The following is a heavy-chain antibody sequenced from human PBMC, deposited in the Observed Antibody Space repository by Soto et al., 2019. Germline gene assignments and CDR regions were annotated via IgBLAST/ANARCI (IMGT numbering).Heavy chain of an antibody. J-gene: IGHJ6*02. CDR2: ISGSGGST. CDR3: AKGCEANSSSWYVPLFYYYYYGMDV. Sequence: GGSLRLSCAASGFTFSSYAMSWVRQAPGKGLEWVSAISGSGGSTYYADSVKGRFTISRDNSKNTLYLQMNSLRAEDTAVYYCAKGCEANSSSWYVPLFYYYYYGMDVWGQGTTVTVSS. D-gene: IGHD6-13*01. CDR1: GFTFSSYA. V-gene: IGHV3-23*01.